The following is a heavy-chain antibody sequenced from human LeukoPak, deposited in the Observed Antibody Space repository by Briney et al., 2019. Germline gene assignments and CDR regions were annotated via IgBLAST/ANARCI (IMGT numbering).Heavy chain of an antibody. CDR1: GGSISSYY. CDR3: ARDSLPRYNWNYKTENWFDP. Sequence: SETLSLTCTVSGGSISSYYWSWIRQPAGKGLEWIGRIYTSGSTNYNPSLKGRVTMSVDTSKNQFSLKLSSVTAADTAVYYCARDSLPRYNWNYKTENWFDPWGQGTLVTVSS. D-gene: IGHD1-7*01. V-gene: IGHV4-4*07. J-gene: IGHJ5*02. CDR2: IYTSGST.